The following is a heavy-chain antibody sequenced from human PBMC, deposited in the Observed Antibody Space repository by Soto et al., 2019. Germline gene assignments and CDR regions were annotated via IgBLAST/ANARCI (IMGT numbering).Heavy chain of an antibody. J-gene: IGHJ5*02. Sequence: VGSLRLSCAASGFTFSSYAMHWVRQAPGKGLEWVAFISSNSAYIYYTDALRGRFTISRDNAKNSLHLQMNSLRAEDTAVYYCTRDASRDSSARGWFDPWGPGTLVTVSS. CDR3: TRDASRDSSARGWFDP. D-gene: IGHD6-13*01. CDR1: GFTFSSYA. V-gene: IGHV3-21*05. CDR2: ISSNSAYI.